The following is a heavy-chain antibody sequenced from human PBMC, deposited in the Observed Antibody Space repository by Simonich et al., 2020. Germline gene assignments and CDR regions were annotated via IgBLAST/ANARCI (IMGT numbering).Heavy chain of an antibody. CDR2: INPNSGGT. J-gene: IGHJ6*03. V-gene: IGHV1-2*02. CDR3: ARDRAARYYYYYMDV. Sequence: QVQLVQSGAEVKKPGASVKVSCKASGYTFTGYYMHWVRQAPGQGLEWRGWINPNSGGTNYAQKFQGRVTMTRDTSISTAYMELSRLRSDDTAVYYCARDRAARYYYYYMDVWGKGTTVTVSS. D-gene: IGHD6-6*01. CDR1: GYTFTGYY.